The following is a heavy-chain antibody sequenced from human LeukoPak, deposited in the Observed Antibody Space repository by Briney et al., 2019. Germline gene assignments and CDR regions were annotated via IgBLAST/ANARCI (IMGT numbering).Heavy chain of an antibody. CDR1: GGSISSGGYY. Sequence: SQTLSLTCTVSGGSISSGGYYWSWIRQHPGKGLEWIGYIYYSGSTYYNPSLKSRVTISVDTSKNQFSLKLSSVTAADTAVYYCARAARFVVVAAIIVLFGPWGQGTLVTGSS. V-gene: IGHV4-31*03. D-gene: IGHD2-21*02. CDR2: IYYSGST. CDR3: ARAARFVVVAAIIVLFGP. J-gene: IGHJ5*02.